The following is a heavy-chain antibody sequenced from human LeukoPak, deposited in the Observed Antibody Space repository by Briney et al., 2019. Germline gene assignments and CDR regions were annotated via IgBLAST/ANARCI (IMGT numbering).Heavy chain of an antibody. J-gene: IGHJ4*02. CDR2: INHSGST. V-gene: IGHV4-34*01. CDR3: ARRSYYYDSSGYYVYFDY. CDR1: GGSFSGYY. D-gene: IGHD3-22*01. Sequence: SETLSLTCAVYGGSFSGYYWSWIRQPPGKGLEWIGEINHSGSTNYNPSLKSRVTISVDTSKNQFSLKLSSVSAADTAVYYCARRSYYYDSSGYYVYFDYWGQGTLVTVSS.